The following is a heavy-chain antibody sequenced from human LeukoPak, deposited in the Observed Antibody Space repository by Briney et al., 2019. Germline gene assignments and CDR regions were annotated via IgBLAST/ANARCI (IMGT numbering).Heavy chain of an antibody. D-gene: IGHD5-12*01. Sequence: PGGSLRLSCAASGFTFSTYSMNWVRQAPGKGLEWVSSISSSSIYIYYADSVKGRFTISRDNSKNTLYLQMKSLRAEDTAVYYCAKGGGYEAQYYYYYLDVWGKGTTVTISS. CDR2: ISSSSIYI. V-gene: IGHV3-21*01. CDR3: AKGGGYEAQYYYYYLDV. CDR1: GFTFSTYS. J-gene: IGHJ6*03.